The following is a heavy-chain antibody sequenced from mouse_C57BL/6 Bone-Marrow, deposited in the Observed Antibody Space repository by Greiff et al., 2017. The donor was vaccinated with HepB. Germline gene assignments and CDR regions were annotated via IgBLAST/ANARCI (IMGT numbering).Heavy chain of an antibody. CDR3: TREGVYYDYVAY. J-gene: IGHJ3*01. Sequence: EVQLVESGEGLVKPGGSLKLSCAASGFTFSSYAMSWVRQTPEKRLEWVAYISSGGDYIYYADTVKGRFTISRDNARNTLYLQMSSLKSEDTAMYYCTREGVYYDYVAYWGQGTLVTVSA. V-gene: IGHV5-9-1*02. CDR1: GFTFSSYA. CDR2: ISSGGDYI. D-gene: IGHD2-4*01.